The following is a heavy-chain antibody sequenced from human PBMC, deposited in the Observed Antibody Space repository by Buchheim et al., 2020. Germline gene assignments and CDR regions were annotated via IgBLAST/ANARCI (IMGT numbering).Heavy chain of an antibody. CDR2: IYPSGST. V-gene: IGHV4-4*02. CDR3: ARDNDGGGFDY. D-gene: IGHD1-1*01. Sequence: QVQLQESGPGLVKPSGTLSLTCAVSGGSISSSSKWWSWVHQPPGKGLEWIGEIYPSGSTNYKPSLKSRVTVSIDKSKNQFSLKLSSVTAADTAVYYCARDNDGGGFDYWGQGTL. J-gene: IGHJ4*02. CDR1: GGSISSSSKW.